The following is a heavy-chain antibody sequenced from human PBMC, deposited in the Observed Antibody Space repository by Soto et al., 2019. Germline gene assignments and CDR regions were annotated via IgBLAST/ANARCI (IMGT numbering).Heavy chain of an antibody. Sequence: QVHLVQSGAEVKKPGASVKVSCKASGYTFTSYDINWVRQVAGQGLEWMGWMNPNSGDTAYAQELQGRVTMSRNTSISIAYMELSSLRPADTAVYYCARGLKMLRVFGLKTYYYYYMDVWGKGTTVTLSS. V-gene: IGHV1-8*01. D-gene: IGHD3-10*01. J-gene: IGHJ6*03. CDR1: GYTFTSYD. CDR3: ARGLKMLRVFGLKTYYYYYMDV. CDR2: MNPNSGDT.